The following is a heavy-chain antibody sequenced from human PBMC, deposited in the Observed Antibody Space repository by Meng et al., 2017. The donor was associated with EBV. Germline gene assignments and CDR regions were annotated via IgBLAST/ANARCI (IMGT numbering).Heavy chain of an antibody. Sequence: QVQLVQPGAGAEKSWSSVTASCKASGGTFSSYDRSWVRQAPGQGLEGMGGIIPIFGTANYAQKFQGRVTITADKSTSTAYMELSSLRSEDTAVYYCARAEIAAAGRLDYWGQGTLVTVSS. D-gene: IGHD6-13*01. CDR2: IIPIFGTA. J-gene: IGHJ4*02. V-gene: IGHV1-69*06. CDR3: ARAEIAAAGRLDY. CDR1: GGTFSSYD.